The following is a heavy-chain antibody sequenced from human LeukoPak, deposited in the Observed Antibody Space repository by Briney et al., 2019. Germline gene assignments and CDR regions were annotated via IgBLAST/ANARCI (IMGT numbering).Heavy chain of an antibody. Sequence: SVKVSCKASGGTFSSYAISWVRQAPGQGLEWMGGIIPIFGTANYAQKFQGGVTITADESTSTAYMELSSLRSEDTAVYYCASPPKKILRFLEWYYFDYWGQGTLVTVSS. V-gene: IGHV1-69*13. CDR3: ASPPKKILRFLEWYYFDY. D-gene: IGHD3-3*01. CDR2: IIPIFGTA. J-gene: IGHJ4*02. CDR1: GGTFSSYA.